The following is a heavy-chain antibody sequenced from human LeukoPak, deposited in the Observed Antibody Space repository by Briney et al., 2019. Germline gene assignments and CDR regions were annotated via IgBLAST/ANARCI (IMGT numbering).Heavy chain of an antibody. J-gene: IGHJ4*02. CDR1: GGSISSSSYY. D-gene: IGHD6-13*01. V-gene: IGHV4-39*07. CDR2: IYFSGST. Sequence: SETLSLTCTVSGGSISSSSYYWGWIRQPPGKGLEWIGSIYFSGSTYYNPSLKSRVTISVDTSKNQFSLKLSSVTAADTAVYYCASLSSSSWSADDYWGQGTLVTVSS. CDR3: ASLSSSSWSADDY.